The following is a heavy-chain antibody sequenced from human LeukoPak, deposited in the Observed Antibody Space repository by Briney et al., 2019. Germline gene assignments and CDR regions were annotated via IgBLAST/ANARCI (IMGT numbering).Heavy chain of an antibody. Sequence: ASVKVSCKASGYTFTSYGISWVRQAPGQGLEWMGWISAYNGNTNYAQKLQGRVTMTTDTSTSTAYMELRSLRSDDTAVYYCARVYSSGWPAGSWFDPWGQGTLVTVPS. CDR2: ISAYNGNT. CDR3: ARVYSSGWPAGSWFDP. J-gene: IGHJ5*02. D-gene: IGHD6-19*01. CDR1: GYTFTSYG. V-gene: IGHV1-18*01.